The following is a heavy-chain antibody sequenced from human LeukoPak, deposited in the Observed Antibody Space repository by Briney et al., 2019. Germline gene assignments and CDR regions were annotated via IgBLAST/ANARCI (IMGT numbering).Heavy chain of an antibody. Sequence: PSETLSLTCTVSGGSLSSYYWSWIRQPPGKGLEWIGYIYYSGSTNYNPSLKSRVTISVDTSKNQFSLKLSSVTAADTAVYYCASLSYYYDSSGYPAWWYFDLWGRGTLVTVSS. CDR3: ASLSYYYDSSGYPAWWYFDL. D-gene: IGHD3-22*01. CDR2: IYYSGST. CDR1: GGSLSSYY. V-gene: IGHV4-59*01. J-gene: IGHJ2*01.